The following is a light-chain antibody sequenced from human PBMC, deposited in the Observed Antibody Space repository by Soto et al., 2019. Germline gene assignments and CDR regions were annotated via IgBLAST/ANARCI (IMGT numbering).Light chain of an antibody. Sequence: EIVLTQSPATLSLSPGEGATLSCRASQSVGSYLAWFQQKPGQAPRLLIYDASNRATGIPARFSGSGSGTDFTLTLSSLGPEDFAVYYCQQRSNSPRTFGQGTKVEIK. CDR3: QQRSNSPRT. CDR2: DAS. J-gene: IGKJ1*01. CDR1: QSVGSY. V-gene: IGKV3-11*01.